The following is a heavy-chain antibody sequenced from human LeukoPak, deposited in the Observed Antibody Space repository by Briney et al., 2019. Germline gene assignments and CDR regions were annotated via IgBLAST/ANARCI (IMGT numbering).Heavy chain of an antibody. CDR3: SRDPPAYCGGDTCYTFLYFPH. CDR1: VSTVTIYD. J-gene: IGHJ1*01. CDR2: MNLNSGNT. V-gene: IGHV1-8*01. D-gene: IGHD2-15*01. Sequence: SVTVSLTSSVSTVTIYDINWVRLPPGQGRGLRGWMNLNSGNTGYAQHFQGRVTITRDTSTKTAYMELNILISADTAVDYCSRDPPAYCGGDTCYTFLYFPHWGQGTLVTVSS.